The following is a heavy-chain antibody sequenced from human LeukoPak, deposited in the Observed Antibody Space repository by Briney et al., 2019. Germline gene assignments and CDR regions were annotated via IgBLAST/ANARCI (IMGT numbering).Heavy chain of an antibody. CDR1: GGSFSGYY. D-gene: IGHD5-18*01. J-gene: IGHJ4*02. CDR2: INHSGST. V-gene: IGHV4-34*01. CDR3: ARSAYSYGHTSPFDY. Sequence: PSETLSLTCAVYGGSFSGYYWSWIRQPPGKGLEWIGEINHSGSTNYNPSLKSRVTISVDTSKNQFSLKLSSVTAADTAVYYCARSAYSYGHTSPFDYWGQGTLVTVSS.